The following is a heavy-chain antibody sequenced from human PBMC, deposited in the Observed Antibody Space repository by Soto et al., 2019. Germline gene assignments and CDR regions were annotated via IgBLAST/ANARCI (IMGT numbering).Heavy chain of an antibody. D-gene: IGHD6-19*01. CDR2: ISSSSSYR. CDR3: ARDRYSSGWYNWFDH. CDR1: GFTFSDYY. Sequence: GGSLRLSCAASGFTFSDYYMSWIRQAPGKGLEWVSYISSSSSYRNYADSVKGRFTISRDNAKNSLYLQMNSLRAEDAAVYYCARDRYSSGWYNWFDHWGQGTLVTVSS. J-gene: IGHJ5*02. V-gene: IGHV3-11*06.